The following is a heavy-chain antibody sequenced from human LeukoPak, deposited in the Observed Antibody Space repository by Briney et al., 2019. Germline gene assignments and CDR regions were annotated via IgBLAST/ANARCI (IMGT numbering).Heavy chain of an antibody. CDR3: ARAGRDTAMVRRLDY. V-gene: IGHV1-3*01. J-gene: IGHJ4*02. D-gene: IGHD5-18*01. CDR2: INAGNGNT. Sequence: ASVKVSCKASGYTFTSYAMHWVRQAPGQRLGWMGWINAGNGNTKYSQKFQGRVTITRDTSASTAYMELSSLRSEDTAVYYCARAGRDTAMVRRLDYWGQGTLVTVSS. CDR1: GYTFTSYA.